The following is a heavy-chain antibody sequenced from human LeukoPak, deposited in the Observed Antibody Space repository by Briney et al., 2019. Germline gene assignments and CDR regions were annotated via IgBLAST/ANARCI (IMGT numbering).Heavy chain of an antibody. CDR2: IIPIFGTA. J-gene: IGHJ4*02. CDR3: ARGTEIAVAGIFDY. V-gene: IGHV1-69*05. D-gene: IGHD6-19*01. Sequence: ASVKVSCKASGGTFSSYAISWVRQAPGQGLEWMGRIIPIFGTANYAQKFQGRVTITTDESTSTAYMALSSLRSEDTAVYYCARGTEIAVAGIFDYWGQGTLVTVSS. CDR1: GGTFSSYA.